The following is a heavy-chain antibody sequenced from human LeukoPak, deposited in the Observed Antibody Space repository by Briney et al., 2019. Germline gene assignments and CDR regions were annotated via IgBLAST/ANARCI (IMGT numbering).Heavy chain of an antibody. D-gene: IGHD2-21*02. CDR3: ARGRVVVTAIRAFDYFDY. CDR2: ISYDGSNK. V-gene: IGHV3-30*03. J-gene: IGHJ4*02. CDR1: GFTVSSNY. Sequence: GGSLRLSCAASGFTVSSNYMSWVRQAPGKGLEWVAVISYDGSNKYYADSVKGRFTISRDNSKNTLYLQMNSLRAEDTAVHYCARGRVVVTAIRAFDYFDYWGQGTLVTVSS.